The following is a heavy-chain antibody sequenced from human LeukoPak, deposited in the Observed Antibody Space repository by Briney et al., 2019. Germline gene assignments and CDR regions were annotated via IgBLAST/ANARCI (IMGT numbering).Heavy chain of an antibody. J-gene: IGHJ4*02. CDR2: IYPGDSDT. Sequence: GESLKISCKGSGYSFTSYWIGWVRQMPGKGLEWMGIIYPGDSDTRYSPSFQGQVTISADKSISTAYLQWSSLKASDTAMYYCARRADFWSGYYTNFDYWGQGTPVTVSS. CDR1: GYSFTSYW. CDR3: ARRADFWSGYYTNFDY. D-gene: IGHD3-3*01. V-gene: IGHV5-51*01.